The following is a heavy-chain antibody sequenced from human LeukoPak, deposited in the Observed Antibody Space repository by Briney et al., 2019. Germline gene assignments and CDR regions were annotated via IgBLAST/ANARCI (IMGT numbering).Heavy chain of an antibody. J-gene: IGHJ4*02. CDR2: IYYTGST. Sequence: SETLSLTCTVSGGSISSSSYYWGWIRQPPGKGLEWIGNIYYTGSTYYSPPLKSRGTVSKDTSKNQFSLKLSSVTAADTAVYYCARVKKVDTSIDYWGQGTLVTVSS. CDR3: ARVKKVDTSIDY. CDR1: GGSISSSSYY. V-gene: IGHV4-39*01. D-gene: IGHD5-18*01.